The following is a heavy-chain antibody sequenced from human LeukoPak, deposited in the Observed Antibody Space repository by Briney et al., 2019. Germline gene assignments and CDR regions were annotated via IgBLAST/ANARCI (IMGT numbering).Heavy chain of an antibody. J-gene: IGHJ4*02. CDR2: ISGSSSYI. V-gene: IGHV3-21*05. CDR3: ARGNRFGEFFDY. D-gene: IGHD3-10*01. CDR1: GFSFSSNS. Sequence: GGSLRLSCAASGFSFSSNSMNWVRQAPGKGLEWVSYISGSSSYIYYADSVKGRFTISRDNAKNSLYLQMNSLRAEDTAVYYCARGNRFGEFFDYWGQGTLVTVSS.